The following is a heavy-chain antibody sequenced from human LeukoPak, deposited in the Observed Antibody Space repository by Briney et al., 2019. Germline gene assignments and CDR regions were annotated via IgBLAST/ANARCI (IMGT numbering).Heavy chain of an antibody. Sequence: ASVKVSCKASGYTFTGYYMHWVRQAPGQGLEWMGWINPNSGGTNYARKFQGRVTMTRDTSISTAYMELSRLRSDDTAVYYCARDGRPFGDIVVVVAATGGFDYWGQGTLVTVSS. V-gene: IGHV1-2*02. CDR2: INPNSGGT. CDR3: ARDGRPFGDIVVVVAATGGFDY. J-gene: IGHJ4*02. D-gene: IGHD2-15*01. CDR1: GYTFTGYY.